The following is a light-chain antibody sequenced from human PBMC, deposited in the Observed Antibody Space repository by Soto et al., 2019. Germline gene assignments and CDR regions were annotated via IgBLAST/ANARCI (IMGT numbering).Light chain of an antibody. CDR3: QKYDRAPWT. Sequence: DVEMTQSPSSLSASVGDRVTITCRASQGISKYLAWYQQKPGKVPRLLIYVASTLQSGVPSRFSGTGSATDFILTISSLQPEEFATYYCQKYDRAPWTFGPGTKVEIK. J-gene: IGKJ1*01. CDR1: QGISKY. CDR2: VAS. V-gene: IGKV1-27*01.